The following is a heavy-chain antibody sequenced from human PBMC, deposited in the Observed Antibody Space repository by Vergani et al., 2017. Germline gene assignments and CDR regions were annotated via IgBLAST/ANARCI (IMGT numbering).Heavy chain of an antibody. Sequence: EVQLLESGGGLVQPGGSLRLSCAASGFTFSSFAMSWVRQAPGNGLEWVSTNSGSGGSTYYADSVKGRFTISRDNSKNTLYLQMNSLRAEDTAVYYCAKDRYCSSTCCYGYMDVWGKGTTVTVSS. D-gene: IGHD2-2*01. J-gene: IGHJ6*03. V-gene: IGHV3-23*01. CDR1: GFTFSSFA. CDR2: NSGSGGST. CDR3: AKDRYCSSTCCYGYMDV.